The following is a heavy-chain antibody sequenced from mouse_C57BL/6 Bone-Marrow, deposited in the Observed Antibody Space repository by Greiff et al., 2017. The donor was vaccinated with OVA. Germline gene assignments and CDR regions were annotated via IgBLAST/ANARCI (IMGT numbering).Heavy chain of an antibody. CDR1: GYSFTDYN. Sequence: VQLQQSGPELVKPGASVKISCKASGYSFTDYNMNWVKQSNGKSLEWIGVINPNYGTTNYNQKFKGQATLTVDQSSSTAYMQLNSLTSEDSAVYYCARGSTVVRYFDVWGTGTTVTVSS. CDR3: ARGSTVVRYFDV. D-gene: IGHD1-1*01. J-gene: IGHJ1*03. CDR2: INPNYGTT. V-gene: IGHV1-39*01.